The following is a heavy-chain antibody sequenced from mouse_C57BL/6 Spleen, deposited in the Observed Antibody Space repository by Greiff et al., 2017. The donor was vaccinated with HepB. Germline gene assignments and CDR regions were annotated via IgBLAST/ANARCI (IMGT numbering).Heavy chain of an antibody. CDR3: ARMHYYGSSYAMDY. D-gene: IGHD1-1*01. Sequence: VQLQQSGPELVKPGASVKISCKASGYAFSSSWMNWVKQRPGKGLEWIGRIYPGDGDTNYNGKFKGKATLTADKSSSTAYMQLSSLTSEDSAVYFCARMHYYGSSYAMDYWGQGTSVTVSS. CDR1: GYAFSSSW. CDR2: IYPGDGDT. V-gene: IGHV1-82*01. J-gene: IGHJ4*01.